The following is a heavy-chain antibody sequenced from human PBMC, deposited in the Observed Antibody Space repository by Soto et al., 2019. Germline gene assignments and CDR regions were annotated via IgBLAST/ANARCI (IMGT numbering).Heavy chain of an antibody. Sequence: PSETLSLTCTVSGGSISSYYWSWIRQPPGKGLEWIGYIYYSGSTNYNPSLKSRVTISVDTSKNQFSLKLSSVTAADTAVYYCARDTGDYGALDYWGQGTLVTVSS. CDR3: ARDTGDYGALDY. V-gene: IGHV4-59*01. D-gene: IGHD4-17*01. CDR1: GGSISSYY. J-gene: IGHJ4*02. CDR2: IYYSGST.